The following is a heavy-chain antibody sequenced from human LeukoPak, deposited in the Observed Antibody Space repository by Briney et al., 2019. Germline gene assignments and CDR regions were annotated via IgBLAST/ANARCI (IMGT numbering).Heavy chain of an antibody. J-gene: IGHJ4*02. CDR1: GGSFSGYY. Sequence: SETLSLTCAVYGGSFSGYYWSWIRQPPGKGLEWIGEIHHSGSTNYNPSLKSRVTISVDTSKNQFSLKLSSVTAADTAVYYCARERMVRGVITRVYWGQGTLVTVSS. CDR3: ARERMVRGVITRVY. D-gene: IGHD3-10*01. V-gene: IGHV4-34*01. CDR2: IHHSGST.